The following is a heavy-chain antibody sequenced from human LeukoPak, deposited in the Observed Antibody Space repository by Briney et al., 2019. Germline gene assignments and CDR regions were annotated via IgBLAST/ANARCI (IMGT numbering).Heavy chain of an antibody. CDR3: ASSHPRLAFYY. CDR1: GFTFDDYG. V-gene: IGHV3-20*04. CDR2: INWNGDST. Sequence: GSLRLSCAASGFTFDDYGMSWVRQAPGKGLEWVSNINWNGDSTGYADSVKGRFTISRDNGKNSLYLQMNSLRAEDTAVYYCASSHPRLAFYYWGQGTLVTVSS. J-gene: IGHJ4*02.